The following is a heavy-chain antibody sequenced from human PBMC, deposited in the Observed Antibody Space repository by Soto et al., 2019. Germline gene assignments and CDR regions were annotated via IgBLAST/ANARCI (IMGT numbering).Heavy chain of an antibody. CDR1: GFIFSSFA. CDR2: ISGSGGST. Sequence: GGSLRLSCAASGFIFSSFAMSWVRQAPGKELEWVAAISGSGGSTYYADSGKGRFSISRDSSKKTLYVQMNSLRAEDTAVYYCAKGGTAVSKGKYYFDYWGQGTLVTVSS. D-gene: IGHD4-17*01. V-gene: IGHV3-23*01. J-gene: IGHJ4*02. CDR3: AKGGTAVSKGKYYFDY.